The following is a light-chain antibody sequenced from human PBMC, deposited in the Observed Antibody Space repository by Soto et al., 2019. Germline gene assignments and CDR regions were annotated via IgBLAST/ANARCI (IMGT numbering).Light chain of an antibody. V-gene: IGLV2-14*03. CDR3: CSYTRTTSFA. CDR2: DVS. Sequence: QSALTQPASVSGSPGQSITISCTGTSNDVGGYNYVSWFQQHAGKAPKFMIYDVSHRSSGVSNRFSGSKSGNTASLTISGLQAEDEADYYCCSYTRTTSFAFGTGTKVTVL. CDR1: SNDVGGYNY. J-gene: IGLJ1*01.